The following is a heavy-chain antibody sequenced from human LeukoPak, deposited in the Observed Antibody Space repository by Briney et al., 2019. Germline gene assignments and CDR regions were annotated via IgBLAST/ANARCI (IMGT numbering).Heavy chain of an antibody. CDR3: ARDRGVTTRPRGYFDF. Sequence: GGSLRLSCVASGFKFTDYAIHWVRQVPGRGLEWVAVVWFDGSYELYADSVKGRFTISRDSANSLHLQMNSLRDEDTAVYYCARDRGVTTRPRGYFDFWGQGTLVTVSS. CDR1: GFKFTDYA. CDR2: VWFDGSYE. D-gene: IGHD1-1*01. V-gene: IGHV3-33*08. J-gene: IGHJ4*02.